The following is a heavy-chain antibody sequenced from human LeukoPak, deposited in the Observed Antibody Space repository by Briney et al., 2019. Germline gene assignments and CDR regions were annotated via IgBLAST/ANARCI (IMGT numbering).Heavy chain of an antibody. Sequence: GGSLRLSCAASGFTFSSYAMSWVRQAPGKGLEWVSAISGSGGSTYYADSVKGRFTISRDNSKNTLYLQMNSLRAEDTAVYNCAHGSYWDTSKPYYFDYWGQGTLVTVSS. CDR3: AHGSYWDTSKPYYFDY. CDR1: GFTFSSYA. D-gene: IGHD1-26*01. CDR2: ISGSGGST. J-gene: IGHJ4*02. V-gene: IGHV3-23*01.